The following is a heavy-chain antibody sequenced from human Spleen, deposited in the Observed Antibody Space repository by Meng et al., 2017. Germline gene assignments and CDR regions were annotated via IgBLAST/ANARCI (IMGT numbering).Heavy chain of an antibody. CDR3: AKDNVVTAMYFFDY. D-gene: IGHD2-21*02. J-gene: IGHJ4*02. CDR2: ISGSGGST. CDR1: GGSISSSN. V-gene: IGHV3-23*01. Sequence: GQLQESGPGLVKPSGTLSLTCAVSGGSISSSNWWTWVRLPPGKGLEWVSAISGSGGSTYYADSVKGRFTISRDNSKNTLYLQMNSLRAEDTAVYYCAKDNVVTAMYFFDYWGQGTLVTVSS.